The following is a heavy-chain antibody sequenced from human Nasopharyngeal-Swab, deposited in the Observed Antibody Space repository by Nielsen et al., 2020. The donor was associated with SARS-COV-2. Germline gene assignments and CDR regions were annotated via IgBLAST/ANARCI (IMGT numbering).Heavy chain of an antibody. CDR1: GFTFSSYE. CDR3: ARGDDSSGFSITLDY. CDR2: ISGSGSTI. Sequence: GESLKISCAASGFTFSSYEMNWVRQAPGKGLEWVSYISGSGSTIYYADSVKGRFTISRDNAKNSLCLQMNRLGAEATAVYYCARGDDSSGFSITLDYWGQGTLVTVSS. J-gene: IGHJ4*02. V-gene: IGHV3-48*03. D-gene: IGHD3-22*01.